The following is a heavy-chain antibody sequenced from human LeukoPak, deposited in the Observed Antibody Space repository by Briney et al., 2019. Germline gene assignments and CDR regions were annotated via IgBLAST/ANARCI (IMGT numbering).Heavy chain of an antibody. V-gene: IGHV3-74*01. D-gene: IGHD1-26*01. CDR2: INTDGSSI. J-gene: IGHJ4*02. Sequence: GGSLRLSCAASGFTFSGYWMHWVRQAPGRGLVWVSRINTDGSSISYADSVKGRFTISRDNAKNTLYLQMNSLRAEDTAVYYCAAVGATETHFDYWGQGTLVTDSS. CDR1: GFTFSGYW. CDR3: AAVGATETHFDY.